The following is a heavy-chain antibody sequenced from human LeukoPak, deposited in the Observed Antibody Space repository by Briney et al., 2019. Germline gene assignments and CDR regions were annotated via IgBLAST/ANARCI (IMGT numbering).Heavy chain of an antibody. CDR2: IRSRAVGGTT. CDR1: GFTFSSYS. CDR3: ARDGGPRSYYSSAFDV. J-gene: IGHJ3*01. V-gene: IGHV3-49*03. Sequence: PGGSLRLSCAAPGFTFSSYSMSWFRQAPGKGLEWVGFIRSRAVGGTTEYAASLRGRFTISRDDSKSIAYLQMNGLRTEDTAVYYCARDGGPRSYYSSAFDVWGQGTMVTVSS. D-gene: IGHD3-10*01.